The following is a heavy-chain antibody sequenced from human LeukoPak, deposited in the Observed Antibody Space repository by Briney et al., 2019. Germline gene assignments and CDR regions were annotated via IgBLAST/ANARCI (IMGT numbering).Heavy chain of an antibody. CDR1: GGSFSGYY. V-gene: IGHV4-34*01. Sequence: SETLSLTCAVYGGSFSGYYWSWIRQPPGKGLEWIGEINHSGSTNYNPSLKSRVTISVDTSKNQFSLKLSSVTAADTAVYYCARVNGEDIVVVPAAIFGYFDYWGQGTLVTVSS. CDR2: INHSGST. J-gene: IGHJ4*02. D-gene: IGHD2-2*02. CDR3: ARVNGEDIVVVPAAIFGYFDY.